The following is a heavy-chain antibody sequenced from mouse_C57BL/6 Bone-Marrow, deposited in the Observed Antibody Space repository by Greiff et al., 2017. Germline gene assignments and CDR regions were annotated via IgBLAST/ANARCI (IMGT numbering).Heavy chain of an antibody. J-gene: IGHJ3*01. D-gene: IGHD2-5*01. CDR2: ISPNYGTT. V-gene: IGHV1-39*01. CDR3: ARGRAYYSNYGRGLFAY. CDR1: GYSFTDYN. Sequence: VQLQQSGPELVKPGASVKISCKASGYSFTDYNMTWVQQSHGKSLEWIGVISPNYGTTSYTQKFKGKATLTVDQSSSTAYMQLNSLTSEDSAVYYCARGRAYYSNYGRGLFAYWGQGTLVTVSA.